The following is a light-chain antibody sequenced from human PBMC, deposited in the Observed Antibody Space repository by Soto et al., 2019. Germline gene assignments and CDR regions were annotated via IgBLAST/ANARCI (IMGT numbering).Light chain of an antibody. CDR1: SSDVGGYNY. Sequence: QSVLTQPASGSGSPGQSITISCTGTSSDVGGYNYVSWYQQNPGKAPKLMIYDVSNRPSGVSNRFSGSKSGNTASLTISGLQAEDEADYYCSSYTRSSATLYVFGTGTKLTVL. CDR2: DVS. V-gene: IGLV2-14*01. J-gene: IGLJ1*01. CDR3: SSYTRSSATLYV.